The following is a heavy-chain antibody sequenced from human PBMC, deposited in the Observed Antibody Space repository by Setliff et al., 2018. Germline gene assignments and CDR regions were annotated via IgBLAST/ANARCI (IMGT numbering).Heavy chain of an antibody. CDR2: ISYSGIT. V-gene: IGHV4-61*01. Sequence: LSLTCSVSGGSISSGSHYWDWIRQPPGKGLEWIGFISYSGITTYDVSLKSRVSISVDTSKNQLSLTLSSVTAADTAVYYCVREGYSEYFQDWGRGTLVTV. CDR1: GGSISSGSHY. J-gene: IGHJ1*01. D-gene: IGHD1-1*01. CDR3: VREGYSEYFQD.